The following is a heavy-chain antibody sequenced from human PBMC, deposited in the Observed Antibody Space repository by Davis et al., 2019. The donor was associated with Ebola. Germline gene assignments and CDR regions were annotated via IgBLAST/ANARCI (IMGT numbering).Heavy chain of an antibody. Sequence: PGGSLRLSCAASGFTVSSNYMSWVRQAPGKGLEWVSSISSSSSYIYYADSVKGRFTISRDNAKNSLYLQMNSLRAEDTAVYYCARKRAFDYWGQGTLVTVSS. CDR2: ISSSSSYI. CDR1: GFTVSSNY. CDR3: ARKRAFDY. V-gene: IGHV3-21*01. D-gene: IGHD6-25*01. J-gene: IGHJ4*02.